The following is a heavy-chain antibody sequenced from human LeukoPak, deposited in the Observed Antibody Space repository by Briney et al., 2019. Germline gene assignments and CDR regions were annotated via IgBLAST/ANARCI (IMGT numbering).Heavy chain of an antibody. V-gene: IGHV3-9*01. CDR2: ISWNSGSI. CDR1: GFTFDDYA. J-gene: IGHJ4*02. CDR3: ARDGEDGFPW. D-gene: IGHD5-24*01. Sequence: GRSLRLSCAASGFTFDDYAMHWVRQAPGKGLEWVSGISWNSGSIGYADSVKGRFTISRDNAKNSLYLQMNSLRAEDTAVYYCARDGEDGFPWWGQGTLVTVSS.